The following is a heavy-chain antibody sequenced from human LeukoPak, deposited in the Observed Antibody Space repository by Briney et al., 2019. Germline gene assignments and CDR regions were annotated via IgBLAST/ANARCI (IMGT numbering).Heavy chain of an antibody. D-gene: IGHD3-22*01. V-gene: IGHV4-34*01. CDR2: MNPSGST. CDR3: ARGRQDVTMIVVVMTAVSYYLDV. J-gene: IGHJ6*03. Sequence: SSETLSLTCAVYGGSFSGYYWTWIRQTPEKGLEWIGEMNPSGSTSYNPPLKSRVTISVDTSKNQFSLKLSSVTAADTAVYYCARGRQDVTMIVVVMTAVSYYLDVWGKGTTVTVS. CDR1: GGSFSGYY.